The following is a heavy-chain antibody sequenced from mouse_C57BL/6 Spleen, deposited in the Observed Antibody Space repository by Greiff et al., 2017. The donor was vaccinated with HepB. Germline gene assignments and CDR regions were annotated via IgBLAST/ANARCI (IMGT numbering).Heavy chain of an antibody. D-gene: IGHD2-3*01. V-gene: IGHV14-4*01. CDR1: GFNIKDDY. Sequence: VQLQQSGAELVRPGASVKLSCTASGFNIKDDYMHWVKQRPEQGLEWIGWIDPENGDTEYASKFQGKATITADTSSNTAYLQRSSLTSEDTAVYYCTTGWLLDYWGQGTTLTVSS. CDR3: TTGWLLDY. CDR2: IDPENGDT. J-gene: IGHJ2*01.